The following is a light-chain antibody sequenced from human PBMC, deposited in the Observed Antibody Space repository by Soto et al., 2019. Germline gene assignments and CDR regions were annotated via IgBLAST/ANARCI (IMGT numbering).Light chain of an antibody. J-gene: IGLJ1*01. CDR3: SSYTTSNTLV. V-gene: IGLV2-14*01. CDR1: SSDVGGFNY. CDR2: EVS. Sequence: QSALTQPASVSGSPGQSITISCTGTSSDVGGFNYVSWYQQFPGKAPKLMIYEVSNRPSGVSNRFSGSKSGNTASLTISGLQAEDEGDYYCSSYTTSNTLVFGTGTKVTVL.